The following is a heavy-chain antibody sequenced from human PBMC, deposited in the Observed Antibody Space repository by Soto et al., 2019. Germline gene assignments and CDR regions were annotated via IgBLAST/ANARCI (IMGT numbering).Heavy chain of an antibody. J-gene: IGHJ5*02. D-gene: IGHD3-3*01. V-gene: IGHV3-21*01. CDR3: ARINWSGYYMPVVGMVNGGNNWFDP. Sequence: PGGSLRLSCAASGFTFSSYSMNWVRQAPGKGLEWVSSISSSSSYIYYADSVKGRFTISRDNAKNSLYLQMNSLRAEDTAVYYCARINWSGYYMPVVGMVNGGNNWFDPWGQGTLVTVSS. CDR2: ISSSSSYI. CDR1: GFTFSSYS.